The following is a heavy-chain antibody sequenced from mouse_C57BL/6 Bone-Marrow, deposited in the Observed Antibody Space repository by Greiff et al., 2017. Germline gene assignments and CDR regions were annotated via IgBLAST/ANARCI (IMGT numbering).Heavy chain of an antibody. D-gene: IGHD3-3*01. J-gene: IGHJ4*01. Sequence: QVQLQQSGAELARPGASVKLSCKASGYTFTSYGISWVKQRTGQGLEWIGEIYPRSGNTYYNEKFKGKATLTADKSSSTAYMELRSLTSEDSAVYYCARSNRASYYAMDYWGQGTSVTVSS. CDR2: IYPRSGNT. CDR1: GYTFTSYG. CDR3: ARSNRASYYAMDY. V-gene: IGHV1-81*01.